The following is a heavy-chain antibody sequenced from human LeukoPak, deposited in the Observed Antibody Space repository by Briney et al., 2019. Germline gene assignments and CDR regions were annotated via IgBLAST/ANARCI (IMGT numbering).Heavy chain of an antibody. V-gene: IGHV1-69*15. Sequence: SVKVSCKASGGTFSSYAISWVRQAPGQGLEWMGRIIPIFGTANYAQKFQGRVTITSDESTSTAYMELSSLRSEDTAVYYCARNAVAGTNDAFDIWGQGTMVTVSS. CDR1: GGTFSSYA. J-gene: IGHJ3*02. CDR3: ARNAVAGTNDAFDI. D-gene: IGHD6-19*01. CDR2: IIPIFGTA.